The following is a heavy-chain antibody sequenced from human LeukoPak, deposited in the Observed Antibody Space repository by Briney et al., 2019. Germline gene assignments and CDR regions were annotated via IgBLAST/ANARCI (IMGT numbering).Heavy chain of an antibody. Sequence: PVASVKVSCKASGYTFTGYYMHWVRQAPGQGLEWMGWINPKSGGTNYAQNFQGRVTMTRDTSITTAYMELSRLRSDDSAVYYCARGYCSGSNCPFDYWGQGTLVTVSS. V-gene: IGHV1-2*02. CDR2: INPKSGGT. D-gene: IGHD2-15*01. CDR1: GYTFTGYY. CDR3: ARGYCSGSNCPFDY. J-gene: IGHJ4*02.